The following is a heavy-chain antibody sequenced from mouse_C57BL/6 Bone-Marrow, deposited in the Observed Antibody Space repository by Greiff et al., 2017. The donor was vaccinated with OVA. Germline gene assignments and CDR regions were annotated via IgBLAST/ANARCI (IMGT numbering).Heavy chain of an antibody. J-gene: IGHJ2*01. CDR2: IRSKSNNYAT. D-gene: IGHD1-1*01. V-gene: IGHV10-1*01. Sequence: EAGGGLVQPKGSLKLSCAASGFSFNTYAMNWVRQAPGKGLEWVARIRSKSNNYATYYADSVKDRFTISRDDSESMLYLQMNNLKTEDTAMYYCVRHYYYGTFDYWGQGTTLTVSS. CDR3: VRHYYYGTFDY. CDR1: GFSFNTYA.